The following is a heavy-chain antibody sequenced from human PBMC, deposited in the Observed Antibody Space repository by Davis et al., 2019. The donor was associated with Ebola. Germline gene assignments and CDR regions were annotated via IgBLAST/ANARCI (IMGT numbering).Heavy chain of an antibody. CDR2: ISAYNGNT. Sequence: ASVKVSCKASGYTFTSYGISWVRQAPGQGLEWMGWISAYNGNTNYAQKLQGRVTMTTDTSTRTAYMELRSLRYDDTAVYYCARLGYSSGWYGALVWFDPWGQGTLVTVSS. CDR1: GYTFTSYG. J-gene: IGHJ5*02. CDR3: ARLGYSSGWYGALVWFDP. V-gene: IGHV1-18*01. D-gene: IGHD6-19*01.